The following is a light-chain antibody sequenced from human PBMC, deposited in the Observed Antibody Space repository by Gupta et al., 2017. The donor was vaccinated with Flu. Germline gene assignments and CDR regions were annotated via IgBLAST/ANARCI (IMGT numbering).Light chain of an antibody. J-gene: IGKJ2*01. CDR3: QQVNSYPST. V-gene: IGKV1-9*01. CDR2: AAS. CDR1: QGISSY. Sequence: PSFLSASIGDRVTITCRASQGISSYLAWYQQKPGKAPNLLIYAASTLQSGVPSRFSGSKSGREFSLTISSLRPEDFATYYCQQVNSYPSTFGQGTKMEIK.